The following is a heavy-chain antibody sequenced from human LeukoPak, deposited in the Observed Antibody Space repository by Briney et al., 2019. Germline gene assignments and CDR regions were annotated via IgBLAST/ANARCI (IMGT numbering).Heavy chain of an antibody. CDR2: IYYSGST. Sequence: SETPSLTCTVSGGSISSYYWSWIRQPPGKGLEWIGHIYYSGSTNYNPSLKSRVPISVDTSKNQFSLKLSSVTAADTAVYYCARVVAARTYYMDVWGKGTTVTVSS. J-gene: IGHJ6*03. CDR1: GGSISSYY. CDR3: ARVVAARTYYMDV. D-gene: IGHD6-6*01. V-gene: IGHV4-59*01.